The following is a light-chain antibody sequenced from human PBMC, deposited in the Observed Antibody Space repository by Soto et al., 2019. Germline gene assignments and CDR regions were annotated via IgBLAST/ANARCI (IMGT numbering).Light chain of an antibody. Sequence: QSVLTQPASVSGSPGQSITISCTGSGSDIGAYNYVSWYQQHPGKAPKLLIHGVTRRPSGVSSRFSASKSAYTASLTISGLQAEDEANYHCSSYTTSITVFGPGSKVTVL. J-gene: IGLJ1*01. CDR1: GSDIGAYNY. V-gene: IGLV2-14*01. CDR3: SSYTTSITV. CDR2: GVT.